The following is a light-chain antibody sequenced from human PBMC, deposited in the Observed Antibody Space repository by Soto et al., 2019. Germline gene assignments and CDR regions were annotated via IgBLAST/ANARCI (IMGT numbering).Light chain of an antibody. CDR2: DTN. CDR3: LLSCGGARV. J-gene: IGLJ2*01. CDR1: TGAVTNGHY. V-gene: IGLV7-46*01. Sequence: QSVVTQEPSLTVSPGGTVTLTCGSSTGAVTNGHYPYWFQQKPGQAPRTLIYDTNNRHSWTPARFSASLPGGKAALTLSGAQPEDEAEYYCLLSCGGARVFGGGTKVTVL.